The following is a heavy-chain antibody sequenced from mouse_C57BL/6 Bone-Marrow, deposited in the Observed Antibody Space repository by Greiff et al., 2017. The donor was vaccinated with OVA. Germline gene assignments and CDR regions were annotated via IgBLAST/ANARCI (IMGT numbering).Heavy chain of an antibody. J-gene: IGHJ3*01. CDR3: AREAYYDYDSWFAY. Sequence: VQLQQSGPELVKPGASVKISCKASGYTFTDYYMNWVKQSQGKSLEWIGDINPNNGGTSYNQKFKGKATLTVDKSSSTAYMELRSLTSEDSAVYYCAREAYYDYDSWFAYWGQGTLVTVSA. CDR2: INPNNGGT. D-gene: IGHD2-4*01. CDR1: GYTFTDYY. V-gene: IGHV1-26*01.